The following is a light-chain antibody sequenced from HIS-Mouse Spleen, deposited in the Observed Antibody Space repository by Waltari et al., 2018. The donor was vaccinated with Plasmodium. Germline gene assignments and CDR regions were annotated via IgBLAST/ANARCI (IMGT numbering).Light chain of an antibody. J-gene: IGLJ3*02. Sequence: SYELTQPPSVSVSPGPTASITCSGDKLGDKYACWSQQKPGQSPVLVIYQDSKRPSGIPERFSGSNSGNTATLTISGTQAMDEADYYCQAWDSSTWVFGGGTKLTVL. CDR1: KLGDKY. CDR2: QDS. CDR3: QAWDSSTWV. V-gene: IGLV3-1*01.